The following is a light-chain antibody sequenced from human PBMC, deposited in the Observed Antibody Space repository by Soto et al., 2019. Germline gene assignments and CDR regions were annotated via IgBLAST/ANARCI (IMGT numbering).Light chain of an antibody. Sequence: EIVLTQSPATLSLSPGERATLSCRASQSVSSYLAWYQQKPGQAPRLLIYDASNRATGIPARFSGSGSGTDFTLTIDNLQAEDVAIYYCQQFYGEPFTFGPGTKVEVK. CDR2: DAS. J-gene: IGKJ3*01. CDR1: QSVSSY. V-gene: IGKV3-11*01. CDR3: QQFYGEPFT.